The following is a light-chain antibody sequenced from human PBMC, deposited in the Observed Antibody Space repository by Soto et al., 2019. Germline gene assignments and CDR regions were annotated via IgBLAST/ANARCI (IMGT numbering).Light chain of an antibody. V-gene: IGKV3-20*01. CDR1: QSVDNTF. J-gene: IGKJ1*01. CDR3: QQYMSSVT. Sequence: EIVLTQSPGSLYLSPGERATLSCRASQSVDNTFFAWYQTKPGQAPRLVMYGVSKRATGIQDRFSGSGSGTDFTLTISRLEPEDFAVYYCQQYMSSVTFGQGTRVEI. CDR2: GVS.